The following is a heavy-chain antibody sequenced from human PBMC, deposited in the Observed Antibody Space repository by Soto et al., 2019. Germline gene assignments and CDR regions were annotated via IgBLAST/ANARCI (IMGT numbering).Heavy chain of an antibody. CDR3: ARDGGLLWFGELSTAYGMDV. CDR1: GFAFSSYG. CDR2: IWYDGSNK. J-gene: IGHJ6*02. D-gene: IGHD3-10*01. Sequence: PGGSLRLSCAASGFAFSSYGMHWVRQAPGKGLEWVAVIWYDGSNKYYADSVKGRFTISRDNSKNTLYLQMNSLRAEDTAVYYCARDGGLLWFGELSTAYGMDVWGQGTTVTVSS. V-gene: IGHV3-33*01.